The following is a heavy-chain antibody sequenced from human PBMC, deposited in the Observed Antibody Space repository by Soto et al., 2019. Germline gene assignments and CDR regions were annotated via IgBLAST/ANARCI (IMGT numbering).Heavy chain of an antibody. CDR2: IIPIFGTT. CDR3: ARDLGAGTPSKHFHSHGMDF. D-gene: IGHD1-1*01. CDR1: EDTFSRHA. V-gene: IGHV1-69*01. Sequence: QVQLVQSGAEVKKPGSSVKVSCKTSEDTFSRHAISWVRLAPGQGLEWMGGIIPIFGTTSYAQKFQNRLTITADESTTSAYLELRGLRSEDTAVYYCARDLGAGTPSKHFHSHGMDFWGQGTTVTVSS. J-gene: IGHJ6*02.